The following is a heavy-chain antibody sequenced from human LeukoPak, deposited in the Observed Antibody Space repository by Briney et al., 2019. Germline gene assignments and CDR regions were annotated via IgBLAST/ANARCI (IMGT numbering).Heavy chain of an antibody. CDR1: GFTVSNNH. CDR2: IYSGGST. CDR3: ARGPAGYN. D-gene: IGHD1-1*01. V-gene: IGHV3-53*01. J-gene: IGHJ4*02. Sequence: GGSLRLSCAASGFTVSNNHMSWVRQAPGKGLEWVSVIYSGGSTDYADSVKGRFTISRDNLKNTLYLQMNSLRAEDTAVYYCARGPAGYNWGQGTLVTLSS.